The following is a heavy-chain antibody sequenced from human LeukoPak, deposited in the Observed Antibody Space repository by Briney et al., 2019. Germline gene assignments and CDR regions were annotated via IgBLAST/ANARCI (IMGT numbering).Heavy chain of an antibody. D-gene: IGHD3-3*01. V-gene: IGHV1-45*02. J-gene: IGHJ4*02. CDR2: ITPFNGNT. CDR3: ARVSGYDFWSGSNFDY. Sequence: ASVKVSCKASGYTFTYRYLHWVRQAPGQALEWMGWITPFNGNTNYAQKFQDRVTITRDRSMSTAYMELSSLRSDDTAVYYCARVSGYDFWSGSNFDYWGQGTLVTVSS. CDR1: GYTFTYRY.